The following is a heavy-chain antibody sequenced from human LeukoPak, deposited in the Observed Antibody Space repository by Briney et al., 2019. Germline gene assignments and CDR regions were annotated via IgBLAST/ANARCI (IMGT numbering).Heavy chain of an antibody. CDR3: ATLQGGYSYGFDHHYFDY. D-gene: IGHD5-18*01. Sequence: ASVKVSCKASGYTFASYAMNWVRQAPGQGLEWMGWINTNTGNPTYAQGFTGRFVFSLDTSVSTAYLQISSLKAEDTAVYYCATLQGGYSYGFDHHYFDYWGQGTLVTVSS. CDR1: GYTFASYA. J-gene: IGHJ4*02. V-gene: IGHV7-4-1*02. CDR2: INTNTGNP.